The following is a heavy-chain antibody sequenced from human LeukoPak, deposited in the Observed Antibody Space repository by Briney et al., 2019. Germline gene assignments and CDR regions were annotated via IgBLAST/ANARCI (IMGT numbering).Heavy chain of an antibody. D-gene: IGHD7-27*01. CDR2: INPSGGST. V-gene: IGHV1-46*01. J-gene: IGHJ4*02. CDR3: AKVNGDNTFDY. Sequence: GASVKVSCKASGYTFTSYYTHWVRQAPGQGLEWMGIINPSGGSTSYAQKFQGRVTITRDTSASIAYMELSSLRSEDTAVYYCAKVNGDNTFDYWGQGTLVTVSS. CDR1: GYTFTSYY.